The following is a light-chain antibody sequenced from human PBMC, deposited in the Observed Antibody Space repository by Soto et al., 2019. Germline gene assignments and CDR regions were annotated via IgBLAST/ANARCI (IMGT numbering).Light chain of an antibody. CDR2: RAS. CDR3: QQSITYPWT. CDR1: QNIDMY. J-gene: IGKJ1*01. Sequence: DIQMTQSPSTLSASVGDRVTITCRASQNIDMYLAWYQQKPGQAPSLLIYRASSLQSGVPSRFSGSGSGTEFPLTISSLQPDDFATYYCQQSITYPWTFGQGTKVDIK. V-gene: IGKV1-5*03.